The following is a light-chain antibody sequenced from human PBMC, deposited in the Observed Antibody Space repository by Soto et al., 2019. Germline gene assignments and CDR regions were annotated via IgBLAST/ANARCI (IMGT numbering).Light chain of an antibody. CDR1: QTISTF. J-gene: IGKJ1*01. V-gene: IGKV1-39*01. Sequence: DIQMTQSPSSLSASVGDRVTISCRASQTISTFLNWYQQKPGTAPRLLMSAASNLQSGVSSRFSGSGSGTDFTLTISSLQPEDFATYYCQQSYSTPTFGQGTKVEIK. CDR3: QQSYSTPT. CDR2: AAS.